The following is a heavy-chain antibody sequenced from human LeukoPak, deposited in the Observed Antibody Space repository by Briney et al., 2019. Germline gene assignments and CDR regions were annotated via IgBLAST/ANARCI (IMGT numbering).Heavy chain of an antibody. J-gene: IGHJ6*02. D-gene: IGHD3-10*01. V-gene: IGHV1-69*13. CDR2: IIPIFGTA. CDR1: GGTFSSYA. CDR3: AREPRPMVRENNYYYYYGMDV. Sequence: GASVKVSCKASGGTFSSYAISWVRQAPGQGLEWMGGIIPIFGTANYAQKFQGRVTITADESTSTAYMELSSLRSEDTAVYYCAREPRPMVRENNYYYYYGMDVWGQGTTVTVSS.